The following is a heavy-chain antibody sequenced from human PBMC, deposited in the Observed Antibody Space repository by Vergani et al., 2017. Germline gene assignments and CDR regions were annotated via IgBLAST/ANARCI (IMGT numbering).Heavy chain of an antibody. CDR2: IIPILGIA. CDR1: GGTFSSYA. CDR3: ARDSRRYYYDRSGYRHYHNYGMDV. Sequence: QVQLVQSGAEVKKPGSSVKVSCKASGGTFSSYAISWVRQAPGQGLEWMGRIIPILGIANYAQKFQGRVTITADKSTSTAYMELSSLRAEDTAVYYCARDSRRYYYDRSGYRHYHNYGMDVWGQGTTVTVSS. J-gene: IGHJ6*02. D-gene: IGHD3-22*01. V-gene: IGHV1-69*04.